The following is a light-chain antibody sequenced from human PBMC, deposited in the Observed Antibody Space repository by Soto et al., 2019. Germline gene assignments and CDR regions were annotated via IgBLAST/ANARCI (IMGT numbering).Light chain of an antibody. V-gene: IGKV1-5*01. J-gene: IGKJ1*01. CDR1: QSISSW. CDR2: DAS. Sequence: DIQMTQSPSSLSASAGDRVTITFRASQSISSWLAWYQQKPGKAPKSLIFDASSLETGVSSRFSGSGSGTEFTLTISSLQPDDFATYYCQQYSNYPWTFGQGTKVDIK. CDR3: QQYSNYPWT.